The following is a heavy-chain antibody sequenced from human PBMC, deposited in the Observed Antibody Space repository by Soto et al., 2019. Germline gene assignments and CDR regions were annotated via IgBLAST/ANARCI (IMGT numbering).Heavy chain of an antibody. V-gene: IGHV4-39*01. D-gene: IGHD6-6*01. Sequence: SETMSLACNVSGGSMRSSIYYWGWISKPPGKGLEWIGSMYYSGSTYYNPSLKSRVTISVDTSKNQFSLRLSSVTAADTAVYYCVRLPIAGRPGYYYYGMDVWGRGTTVTVSS. CDR2: MYYSGST. CDR3: VRLPIAGRPGYYYYGMDV. J-gene: IGHJ6*02. CDR1: GGSMRSSIYY.